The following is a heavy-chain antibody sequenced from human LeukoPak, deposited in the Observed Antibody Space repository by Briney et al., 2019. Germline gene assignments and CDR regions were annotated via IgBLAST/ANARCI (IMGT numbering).Heavy chain of an antibody. CDR1: GYPFTSYD. D-gene: IGHD6-19*01. Sequence: GASVKVSCKASGYPFTSYDLNWVRQATGQGLEWMGWMNPNSGHTDYAQKFQGRVTMTRNTSISTAYMELSSLRSEDTAVYYCARSPYSSGWYSASDFPPDYWGQGTLVIVSS. J-gene: IGHJ4*02. CDR2: MNPNSGHT. CDR3: ARSPYSSGWYSASDFPPDY. V-gene: IGHV1-8*01.